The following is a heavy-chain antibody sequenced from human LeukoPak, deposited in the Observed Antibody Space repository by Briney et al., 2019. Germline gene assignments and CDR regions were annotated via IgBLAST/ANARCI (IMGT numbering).Heavy chain of an antibody. V-gene: IGHV3-23*01. D-gene: IGHD6-19*01. J-gene: IGHJ4*02. Sequence: GGSLRLSCAASGFTFSIYAMTWVRQAPGKGLEWVSGINGISGETYYADSVKGRFTISRDNSRNTLFLQMSSLRAEDTAVYYCAKSGSIAVAGLFDYWGQGTLVTVSS. CDR3: AKSGSIAVAGLFDY. CDR2: INGISGET. CDR1: GFTFSIYA.